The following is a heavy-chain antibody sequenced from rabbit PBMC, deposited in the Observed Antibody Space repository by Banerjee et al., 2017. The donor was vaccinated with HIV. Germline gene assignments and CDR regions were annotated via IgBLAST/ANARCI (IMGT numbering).Heavy chain of an antibody. CDR1: GFTISSSYY. Sequence: QSLEESGGDLVQPEGSLALTCKASGFTISSSYYMCWVRQAPGKGLEWIACIYAGSSGSTYYASWAKGRFTISKTSSTTVTLQMTSLTAADTATYFCAREGASVSGYYLWGPGTLVT. J-gene: IGHJ4*01. CDR3: AREGASVSGYYL. V-gene: IGHV1S40*01. D-gene: IGHD1-1*01. CDR2: IYAGSSGST.